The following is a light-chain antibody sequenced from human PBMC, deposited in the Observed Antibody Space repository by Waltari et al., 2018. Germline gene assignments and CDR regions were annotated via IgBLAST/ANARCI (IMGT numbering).Light chain of an antibody. CDR1: QGISNY. CDR2: TAS. Sequence: TCRASQGISNYLAWYQQKSEKAPKLLIYTASTLQSGVPSRFSGRGSGTDFTLTISSLQPEDFATYYCQQLNSYPPTFGGGTKVEIK. CDR3: QQLNSYPPT. J-gene: IGKJ4*01. V-gene: IGKV1-9*01.